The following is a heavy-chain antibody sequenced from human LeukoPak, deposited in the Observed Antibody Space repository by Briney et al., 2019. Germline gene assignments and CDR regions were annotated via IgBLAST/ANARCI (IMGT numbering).Heavy chain of an antibody. CDR1: GFTFSSSA. CDR3: ARDRDSSGWYEGFDY. Sequence: PGRSLRLSCAASGFTFSSSAMHWVRQAPDKGLEWVAVISYDGSNKYYADSVKGRFTISRDNSKNTLYLQVNSLRADDTAVYYCARDRDSSGWYEGFDYWGQGTLVTVSS. CDR2: ISYDGSNK. V-gene: IGHV3-30-3*01. J-gene: IGHJ4*02. D-gene: IGHD6-19*01.